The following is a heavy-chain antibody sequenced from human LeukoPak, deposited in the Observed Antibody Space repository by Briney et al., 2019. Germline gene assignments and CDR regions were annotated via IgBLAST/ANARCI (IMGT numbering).Heavy chain of an antibody. Sequence: GESLKISCKASGYRFTTYWIGWVRQMPGKGLGWMGIIYPGDSNTRYSPSFQGQVTISVDKSINPAFLQWNNLKASDTAMYYCARGNNANYYDWFDPWGQGTLVTVSS. CDR2: IYPGDSNT. CDR3: ARGNNANYYDWFDP. J-gene: IGHJ5*02. V-gene: IGHV5-51*01. CDR1: GYRFTTYW. D-gene: IGHD3-3*01.